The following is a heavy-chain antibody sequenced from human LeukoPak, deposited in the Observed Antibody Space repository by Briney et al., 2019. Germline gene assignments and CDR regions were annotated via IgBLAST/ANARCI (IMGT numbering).Heavy chain of an antibody. CDR3: AKDWGHCSGGSCYYFDY. D-gene: IGHD2-15*01. CDR1: GFTFSSYG. Sequence: PGGSLRLSCAASGFTFSSYGMHWVRQAPGKGLEWVAFIRYDGSNKYYADSVKGQFTISRDNSKNTLYLPMNSLRAEDTAVYYCAKDWGHCSGGSCYYFDYWGQGTLVTVSS. CDR2: IRYDGSNK. J-gene: IGHJ4*02. V-gene: IGHV3-30*02.